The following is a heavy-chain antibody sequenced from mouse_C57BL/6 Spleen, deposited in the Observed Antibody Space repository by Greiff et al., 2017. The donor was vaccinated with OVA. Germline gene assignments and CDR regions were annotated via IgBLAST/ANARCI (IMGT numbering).Heavy chain of an antibody. CDR2: ISSGGSYT. CDR3: ASRGDYGFDY. CDR1: GFTFSSYG. V-gene: IGHV5-6*02. D-gene: IGHD2-4*01. J-gene: IGHJ2*01. Sequence: EVKLEESGGDLVKPGGSLKLSCAASGFTFSSYGMSWVRQTPDKRLEWVATISSGGSYTYYPDSVKGRFTISRDNAKNTLYLQMSSLKSEDTAMYYCASRGDYGFDYWGQGTTLTVSS.